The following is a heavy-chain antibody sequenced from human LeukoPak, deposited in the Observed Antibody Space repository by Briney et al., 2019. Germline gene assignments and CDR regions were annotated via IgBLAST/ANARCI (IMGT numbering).Heavy chain of an antibody. D-gene: IGHD1-26*01. CDR1: GASMSTYY. CDR3: ASGIDSGSYNYFDY. J-gene: IGHJ4*02. Sequence: SETLSLTCTVSGASMSTYYWSWIRQPPGKGLEWIGSIYYGGSTYYNPSLKSRVTISVDTSKNQFSLKLSSVTAADTAGYYCASGIDSGSYNYFDYWGQGTLVTVSS. V-gene: IGHV4-39*01. CDR2: IYYGGST.